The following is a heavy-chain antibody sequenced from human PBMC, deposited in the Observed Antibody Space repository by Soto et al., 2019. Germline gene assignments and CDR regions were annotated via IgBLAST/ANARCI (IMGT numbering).Heavy chain of an antibody. J-gene: IGHJ4*02. V-gene: IGHV3-30*18. CDR2: ISYDGSNK. D-gene: IGHD3-10*01. CDR1: GFTFSSYG. CDR3: AKDREGNMVRGVLDY. Sequence: VGSLRLSCAASGFTFSSYGMHWVRQAPGKGLEWVAVISYDGSNKYYADSVKGRFTISRDNSKNTLYLQMNSLRAEDTAVYYCAKDREGNMVRGVLDYWGQGTLVTVSS.